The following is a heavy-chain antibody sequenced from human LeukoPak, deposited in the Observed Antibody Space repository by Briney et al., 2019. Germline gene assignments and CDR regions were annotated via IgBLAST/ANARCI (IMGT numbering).Heavy chain of an antibody. J-gene: IGHJ6*03. CDR2: VDPEDGET. CDR3: ATIPPTNRLVLGDYYHYMDV. CDR1: GYTFTDYY. D-gene: IGHD3-16*01. Sequence: ATVKISCKVSGYTFTDYYMHWVQQAPGKGLEWMGLVDPEDGETIYAEKFQGRVTITADTSTDTAYMELSSLRSEDTAVYYCATIPPTNRLVLGDYYHYMDVWGKGTTVTVSS. V-gene: IGHV1-69-2*01.